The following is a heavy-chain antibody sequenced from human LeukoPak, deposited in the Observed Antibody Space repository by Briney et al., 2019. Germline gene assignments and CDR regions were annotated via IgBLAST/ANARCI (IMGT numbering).Heavy chain of an antibody. CDR1: GFIFSSYG. CDR2: ISYDGSNK. J-gene: IGHJ4*02. CDR3: ARDRATLDYYDSSGVDY. V-gene: IGHV3-30*03. D-gene: IGHD3-22*01. Sequence: PGGSLRLSCAASGFIFSSYGMHWVRQAPGKGLEWVAVISYDGSNKYYADSVKGRFTISRDNSKNTLYLQMNSLRAEDTAVYYCARDRATLDYYDSSGVDYWGQGTLVTVSS.